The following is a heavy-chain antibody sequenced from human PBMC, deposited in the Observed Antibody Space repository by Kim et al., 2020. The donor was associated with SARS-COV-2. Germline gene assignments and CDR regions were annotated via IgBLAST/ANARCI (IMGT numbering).Heavy chain of an antibody. V-gene: IGHV3-33*06. CDR3: AKGRTELLWFGELKKDGTDV. CDR1: GFTFSSYG. D-gene: IGHD3-10*01. Sequence: GGSLRLSCAASGFTFSSYGMHWVRQAPGKGLEWVAVIWYDGSNKYYADSVKGRFTISRDNSKNTLYLQMNSLRAEDTAVYYCAKGRTELLWFGELKKDGTDVWGQGTTVTVSS. J-gene: IGHJ6*02. CDR2: IWYDGSNK.